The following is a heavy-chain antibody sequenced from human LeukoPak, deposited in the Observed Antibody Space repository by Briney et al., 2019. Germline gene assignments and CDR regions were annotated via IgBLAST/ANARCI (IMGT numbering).Heavy chain of an antibody. CDR2: INHSGST. V-gene: IGHV4-34*01. Sequence: SETLSLTCAVYGGSFSGYYWSWIRQPPGKGLEWIGEINHSGSTNYNPSLKSRVTISVDTSKNQFSLKLSSVTAADTAVYYCARRAAGYCSGGSCGKDYYNYGMDVWGKGTTVTVSS. D-gene: IGHD2-15*01. CDR1: GGSFSGYY. CDR3: ARRAAGYCSGGSCGKDYYNYGMDV. J-gene: IGHJ6*04.